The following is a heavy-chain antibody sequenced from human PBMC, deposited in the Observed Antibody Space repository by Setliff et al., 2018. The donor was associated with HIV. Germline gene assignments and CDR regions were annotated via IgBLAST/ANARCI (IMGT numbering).Heavy chain of an antibody. CDR2: INIRSGNT. Sequence: ASVKVSCKASGGTFSSYAISWVRQAPGQGLEWMGWINIRSGNTNYAQKFQGRATMTTDTSTNTAYMELRSLRSDDTAVYYCARDPTTALHPPLNWFDPWGQGTLVTV. CDR3: ARDPTTALHPPLNWFDP. D-gene: IGHD4-17*01. V-gene: IGHV1-18*01. J-gene: IGHJ5*02. CDR1: GGTFSSYA.